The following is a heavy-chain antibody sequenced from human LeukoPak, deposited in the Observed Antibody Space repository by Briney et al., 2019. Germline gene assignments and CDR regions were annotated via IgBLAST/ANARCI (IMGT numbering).Heavy chain of an antibody. CDR1: GGTFSSYA. D-gene: IGHD3-10*01. V-gene: IGHV1-69*06. J-gene: IGHJ4*02. CDR3: ARGHSYYGSGSPDG. CDR2: IIPIFGTA. Sequence: SVKVSCKASGGTFSSYAISWVRQAPGQGLEWMGGIIPIFGTANYAQKFQGRVTITADKSTSTAYMELSSLRSEDTAVYYCARGHSYYGSGSPDGWGQGTLVTVSS.